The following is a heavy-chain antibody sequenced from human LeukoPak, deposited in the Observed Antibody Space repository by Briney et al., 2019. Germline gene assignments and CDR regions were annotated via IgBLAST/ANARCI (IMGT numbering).Heavy chain of an antibody. V-gene: IGHV3-21*01. CDR2: ISSRGTHM. J-gene: IGHJ4*02. CDR1: GFSFSDYS. D-gene: IGHD6-13*01. CDR3: ARDFRIAAAVPSYFDY. Sequence: GGSLRLSCAASGFSFSDYSLSWVRQAPGKGLEWVSFISSRGTHMYYLDSVKGRFTISRDNAKASLDLQLNSLRAEDTAVYFCARDFRIAAAVPSYFDYWGQGVLVTVSS.